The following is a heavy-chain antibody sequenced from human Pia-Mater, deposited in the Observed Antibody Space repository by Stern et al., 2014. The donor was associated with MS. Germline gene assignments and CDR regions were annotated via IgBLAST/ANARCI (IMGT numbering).Heavy chain of an antibody. CDR2: TYYSGDT. Sequence: VQLLESSPGLVKPSETLSLTCTVSGVSISDYFWNWIRQPPGKGLEWIGSTYYSGDTNYNPSLKSRVTISLDTSKNQFSLELHSVTAADTAVYYCARDLSDWGQGTLVTVSS. J-gene: IGHJ4*02. V-gene: IGHV4-59*01. D-gene: IGHD2/OR15-2a*01. CDR3: ARDLSD. CDR1: GVSISDYF.